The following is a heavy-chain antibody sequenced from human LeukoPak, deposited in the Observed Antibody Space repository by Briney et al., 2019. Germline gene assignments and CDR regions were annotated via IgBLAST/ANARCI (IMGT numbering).Heavy chain of an antibody. CDR2: IYPGDSDT. V-gene: IGHV5-51*01. CDR3: ARRYYDILTGYEIVDY. D-gene: IGHD3-9*01. CDR1: GYGFTSYW. J-gene: IGHJ4*02. Sequence: GESLKISCKGSGYGFTSYWIGWVRQVPGKGLEWMGIIYPGDSDTRYSPSFQGQVTISADKSISTAYLQWSSLKASDTAMYYCARRYYDILTGYEIVDYWGQGTLVTVSS.